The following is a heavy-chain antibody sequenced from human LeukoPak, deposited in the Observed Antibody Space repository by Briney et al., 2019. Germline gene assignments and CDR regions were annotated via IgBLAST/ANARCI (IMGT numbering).Heavy chain of an antibody. Sequence: NSSETLSLTCTVSGGSISSYYWSWIRQPPGKGLEWIGYIYYSGSTNYNPSLKSRVTMSVDTSKNQFSLKLSSVTAADTAVYYCARVQVGLRLGELSLYRYTRHFDYWGQGTLVTVSS. CDR3: ARVQVGLRLGELSLYRYTRHFDY. V-gene: IGHV4-59*08. D-gene: IGHD3-16*02. CDR1: GGSISSYY. CDR2: IYYSGST. J-gene: IGHJ4*02.